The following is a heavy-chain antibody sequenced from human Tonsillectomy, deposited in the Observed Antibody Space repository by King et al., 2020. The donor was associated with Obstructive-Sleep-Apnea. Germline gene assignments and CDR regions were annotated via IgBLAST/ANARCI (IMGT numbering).Heavy chain of an antibody. CDR3: ARDGHCSGGSCYYDY. Sequence: DVQLVESGGGLVKPGGSLRLSCAASGFTFSSYSMNWVRQAPGKGLEWVSSISSSSSYIYYADSVKGRFTISRDNSKNSLYLQMNSLRVEDTAVYYCARDGHCSGGSCYYDYWGQGTLVTVSS. J-gene: IGHJ4*02. CDR2: ISSSSSYI. CDR1: GFTFSSYS. V-gene: IGHV3-21*01. D-gene: IGHD2-15*01.